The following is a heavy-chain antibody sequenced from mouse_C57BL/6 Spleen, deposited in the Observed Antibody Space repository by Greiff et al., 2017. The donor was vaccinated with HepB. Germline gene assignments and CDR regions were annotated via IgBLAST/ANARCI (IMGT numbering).Heavy chain of an antibody. V-gene: IGHV3-6*01. Sequence: EVQLQQSGPGLVKPSQSLSLTCPVTGYSITSGYYWTWIRQFPGNTLEWMGYISYDGSNNYNPSLKNRISITRDTSNNQFFLKLNSVSTEDTATYYCARYGGYGSPRDYGGQGTSVTVSS. CDR2: ISYDGSN. CDR1: GYSITSGYY. J-gene: IGHJ4*01. D-gene: IGHD1-1*01. CDR3: ARYGGYGSPRDY.